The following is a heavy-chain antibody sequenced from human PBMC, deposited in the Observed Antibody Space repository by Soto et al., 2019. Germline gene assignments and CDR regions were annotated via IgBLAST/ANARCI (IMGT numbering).Heavy chain of an antibody. V-gene: IGHV3-66*01. CDR1: GFTVSSNY. D-gene: IGHD4-17*01. J-gene: IGHJ6*02. CDR3: ERTYGDYYYYGMDV. Sequence: PGGSLRLSCAASGFTVSSNYMSWVRQAPGKGLEWVSVIYSGGSTYYADSVKGRFTISRDNSKNTLYLQMNSLRAEDTAVYYCERTYGDYYYYGMDVWGQGTTVTVSS. CDR2: IYSGGST.